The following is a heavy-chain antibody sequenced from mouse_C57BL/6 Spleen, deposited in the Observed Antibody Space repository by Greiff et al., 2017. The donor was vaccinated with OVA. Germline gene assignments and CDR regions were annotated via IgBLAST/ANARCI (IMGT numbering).Heavy chain of an antibody. CDR2: IYPGSGST. J-gene: IGHJ4*01. D-gene: IGHD2-3*01. CDR3: ARFVPPDGYYVLYAMDY. CDR1: GYTFTSYW. V-gene: IGHV1-55*01. Sequence: QVQLQQPGAELVKPGASVKMSCKASGYTFTSYWITWVKQRPGQGLEWIGDIYPGSGSTNYNEKFKSKATLTVDTSSSTAYMQLSSLTSEDSAVYYCARFVPPDGYYVLYAMDYWGQGTSVTVSS.